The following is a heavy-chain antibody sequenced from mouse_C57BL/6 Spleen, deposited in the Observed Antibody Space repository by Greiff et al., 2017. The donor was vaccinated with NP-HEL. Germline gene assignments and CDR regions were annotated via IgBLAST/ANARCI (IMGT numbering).Heavy chain of an antibody. D-gene: IGHD1-1*01. CDR1: GYTFTSYW. Sequence: QVQLQQPGAELVKPGASVKLSCKASGYTFTSYWMHWVKQRPGRGLEWIGGIDPNSGGTKYNEKFKSKATLTVDKPSSTAYMQLSSLTSEDSAVYYCARDYYGSSPHWYFDVWGTGTTVTVSS. V-gene: IGHV1-72*01. CDR2: IDPNSGGT. CDR3: ARDYYGSSPHWYFDV. J-gene: IGHJ1*03.